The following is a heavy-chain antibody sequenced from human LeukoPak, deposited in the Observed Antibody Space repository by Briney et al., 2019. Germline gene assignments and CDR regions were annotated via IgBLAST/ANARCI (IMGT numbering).Heavy chain of an antibody. Sequence: GASVKVSCKASGYTFTSYYMHWVRQAPGQGLEWMGMINPSGDSPSYAQKFQGRVTMTRDTSTSTVYMELSSLRSEDTAVYYCARDRRLSCSGGSCYSGAWVYWGQGTLVTVSS. CDR2: INPSGDSP. J-gene: IGHJ4*02. CDR3: ARDRRLSCSGGSCYSGAWVY. V-gene: IGHV1-46*01. D-gene: IGHD2-15*01. CDR1: GYTFTSYY.